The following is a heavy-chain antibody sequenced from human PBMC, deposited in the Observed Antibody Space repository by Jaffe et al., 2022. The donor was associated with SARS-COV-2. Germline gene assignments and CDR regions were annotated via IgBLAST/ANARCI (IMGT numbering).Heavy chain of an antibody. CDR3: ARGRYARSGMDV. D-gene: IGHD2-8*01. CDR2: INHSGST. V-gene: IGHV4-34*01. J-gene: IGHJ6*02. Sequence: QVQLQQWGAGLLKPSETLSLTCAVYGGSFSGYYWSWIRQPPGKGLEWIGEINHSGSTNYNPSLKSRVTISVDTSKNQFSLKLSSVTAADTAVYYCARGRYARSGMDVWGQGTTVTVSS. CDR1: GGSFSGYY.